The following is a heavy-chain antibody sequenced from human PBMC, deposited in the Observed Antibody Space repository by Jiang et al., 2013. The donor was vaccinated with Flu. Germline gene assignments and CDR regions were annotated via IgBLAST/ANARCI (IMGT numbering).Heavy chain of an antibody. J-gene: IGHJ3*02. CDR2: IKSKIDGETT. CDR1: GLTFSNAW. CDR3: TTDGRWDI. D-gene: IGHD1-1*01. Sequence: QLVESGGGLVKPGGSLRLSCAVSGLTFSNAWMNWARQAPGKGLEWVGRIKSKIDGETTDYAAPVKGRFTISRDDSRNTLYVQMNSLKIEDTAVYYCTTDGRWDIWGQGTMVTVSS. V-gene: IGHV3-15*07.